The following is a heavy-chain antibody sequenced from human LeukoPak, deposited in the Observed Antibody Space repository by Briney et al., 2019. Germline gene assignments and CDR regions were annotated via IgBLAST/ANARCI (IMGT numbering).Heavy chain of an antibody. D-gene: IGHD6-19*01. Sequence: GGSLRLSCAASGFTFSSYSMNWVRQAPGKGLEWVSSISSSSSYIYYADSVKGRFTISRDNSKNTLYLQMNSLRAEDTAVYYCARRSGIAVAGAFDYWGQGTLVTVSS. V-gene: IGHV3-21*04. CDR1: GFTFSSYS. J-gene: IGHJ4*02. CDR3: ARRSGIAVAGAFDY. CDR2: ISSSSSYI.